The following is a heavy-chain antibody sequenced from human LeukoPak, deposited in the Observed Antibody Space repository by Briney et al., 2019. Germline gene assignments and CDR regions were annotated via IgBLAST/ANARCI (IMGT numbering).Heavy chain of an antibody. CDR2: IYYSGST. D-gene: IGHD7-27*01. CDR1: GGSISSFY. V-gene: IGHV4-59*01. Sequence: PSETLSLTCTVSGGSISSFYGSWIRQPPGKGLEWIGYIYYSGSTNYNPSLKSRVTISLDTSKNQFSLKLSSVTAADTAVYYCARRKTTNWYFDYWGQGTLVTVSS. CDR3: ARRKTTNWYFDY. J-gene: IGHJ4*02.